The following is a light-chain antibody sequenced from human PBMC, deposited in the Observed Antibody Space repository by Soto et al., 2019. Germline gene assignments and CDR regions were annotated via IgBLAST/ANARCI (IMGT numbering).Light chain of an antibody. CDR1: SSNIGSNY. CDR2: RNS. CDR3: AAWDDSLSGMV. V-gene: IGLV1-47*01. J-gene: IGLJ2*01. Sequence: QAVVTQPPSASGTPGQRVTISCSGSSSNIGSNYVYWYQQLPGTVPQLLIYRNSERPSGVPDRFSGSKSGTSASLAISGLRSEDEADYYCAAWDDSLSGMVFGGGTQLTVL.